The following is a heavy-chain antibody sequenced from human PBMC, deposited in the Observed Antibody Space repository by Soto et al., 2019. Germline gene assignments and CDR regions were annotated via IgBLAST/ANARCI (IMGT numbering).Heavy chain of an antibody. CDR1: GFTVSSNY. J-gene: IGHJ6*02. Sequence: SLRLSCAASGFTVSSNYMSWVRQAPGKGLEWVSVIYSGGSTYYADSVKGRFTISRDNSKNTLYLQMNSLRAEDTAVYYCASLSSSSETDGMDVWGQGTTVTVSS. CDR3: ASLSSSSETDGMDV. CDR2: IYSGGST. V-gene: IGHV3-53*01. D-gene: IGHD6-6*01.